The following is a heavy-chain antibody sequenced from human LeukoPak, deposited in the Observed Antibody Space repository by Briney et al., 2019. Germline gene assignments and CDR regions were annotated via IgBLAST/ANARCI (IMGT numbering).Heavy chain of an antibody. CDR1: GFTFSGYS. J-gene: IGHJ3*02. Sequence: PGGSLRLACAASGFTFSGYSMNWVRQAPGKGLEWVSSISSSSSYIYYADSVKGRFTISRDNAKNSLYLQMNSLRAEDTAVYYCATGILTGYYSHDAFDIWGQGTIVTVSS. D-gene: IGHD3-9*01. V-gene: IGHV3-21*01. CDR2: ISSSSSYI. CDR3: ATGILTGYYSHDAFDI.